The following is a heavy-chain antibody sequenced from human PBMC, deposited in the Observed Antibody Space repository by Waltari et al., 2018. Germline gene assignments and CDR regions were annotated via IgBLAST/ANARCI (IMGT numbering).Heavy chain of an antibody. V-gene: IGHV5-51*01. CDR2: IYPGDSET. J-gene: IGHJ4*02. CDR3: VRRVGIAVAGTHFDY. D-gene: IGHD6-19*01. Sequence: EVQLVQSGAEVKKPGESLKISCKASGYSFTSHWNGWARQMPGKGLEWMGIIYPGDSETRYSPSFRGQATVSADRSISTAYLQWSRLEASDTAIYYCVRRVGIAVAGTHFDYWGQGTLVTVSS. CDR1: GYSFTSHW.